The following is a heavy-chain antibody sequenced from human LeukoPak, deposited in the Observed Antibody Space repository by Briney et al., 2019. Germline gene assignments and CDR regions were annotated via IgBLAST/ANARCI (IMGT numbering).Heavy chain of an antibody. CDR1: GFSFSTYW. J-gene: IGHJ4*02. CDR3: AAVIDY. Sequence: GSLRLSCAASGFSFSTYWMNWIRQAPGKGLEWISYISNSGNTKYYADSVKGRFSISRDNANNSVYLQMNNLRAEDTAVYYCAAVIDYWGQGTLVTVSS. V-gene: IGHV3-48*04. CDR2: ISNSGNTK.